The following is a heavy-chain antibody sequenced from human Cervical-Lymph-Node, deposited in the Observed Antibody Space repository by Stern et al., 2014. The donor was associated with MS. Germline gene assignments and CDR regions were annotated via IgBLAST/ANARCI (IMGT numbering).Heavy chain of an antibody. Sequence: QVQLVESGGGVVQPGRSLRLACATSGFTFSYYGMGWVRQAPGKGLEWVALLWYEENKTYYTDSVKGRFTISRDTSKNTLYLQMDNLRAEDTAVYYCARDSRDYLNYYGLDVWGQGTTVTVS. V-gene: IGHV3-33*01. CDR3: ARDSRDYLNYYGLDV. CDR1: GFTFSYYG. D-gene: IGHD4-17*01. CDR2: LWYEENKT. J-gene: IGHJ6*02.